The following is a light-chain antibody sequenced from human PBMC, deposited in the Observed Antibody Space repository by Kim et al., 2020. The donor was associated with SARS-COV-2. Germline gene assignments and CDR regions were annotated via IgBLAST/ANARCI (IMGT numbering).Light chain of an antibody. CDR3: QSADSSGTYPWV. CDR2: KDS. CDR1: ALPKQD. V-gene: IGLV3-25*03. Sequence: PGLTARITCSGNALPKQDAYWDQQKPDQAPGLVIYKDSERPTGIPERFSGSSSGKTVTLTISGVQAEDEADDYCQSADSSGTYPWVFGGGTKLTVL. J-gene: IGLJ3*02.